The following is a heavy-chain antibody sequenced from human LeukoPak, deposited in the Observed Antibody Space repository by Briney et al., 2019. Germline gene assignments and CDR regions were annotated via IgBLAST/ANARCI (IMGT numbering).Heavy chain of an antibody. J-gene: IGHJ4*02. Sequence: GGSLRLSCAASGFTFSSYNMNWVRQAPGKGIEWVSSISYSSRARYYADSVKGRFTISRDNLKDSLYLRLGCVLATGPAVYYCARAYCSSTSCFGWGQGTLVTVSS. D-gene: IGHD2-2*01. CDR2: ISYSSRAR. V-gene: IGHV3-48*01. CDR3: ARAYCSSTSCFG. CDR1: GFTFSSYN.